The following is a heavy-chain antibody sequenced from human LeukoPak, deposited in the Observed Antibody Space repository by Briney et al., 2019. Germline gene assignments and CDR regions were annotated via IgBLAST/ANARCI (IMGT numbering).Heavy chain of an antibody. CDR1: GFTFSSYS. CDR3: AKVVSYYYMDV. J-gene: IGHJ6*03. CDR2: ISSSSSTI. V-gene: IGHV3-48*01. Sequence: GGSLRLSCAASGFTFSSYSMNWVRQAPGKGLEWVSYISSSSSTIYYADSVKGRFTISRDNSKNTLYLQMNSLRAEDTAVYYCAKVVSYYYMDVWGKGTTVTVSS. D-gene: IGHD2/OR15-2a*01.